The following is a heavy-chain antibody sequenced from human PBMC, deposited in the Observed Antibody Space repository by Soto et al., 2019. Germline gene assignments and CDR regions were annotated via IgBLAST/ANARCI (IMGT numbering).Heavy chain of an antibody. D-gene: IGHD6-19*01. J-gene: IGHJ4*02. V-gene: IGHV3-30-3*01. CDR2: ISYDGSNK. Sequence: QVQLVESGGGVVQPGRSLRLSCAASGFTFSSYAMHWVRQAPGKGLEWVAVISYDGSNKYYADSVKGRFTISRDNSKNTLYLQMNSLRAEDTAVYYCARDRQWLATFDYWGQGTLVTVSS. CDR1: GFTFSSYA. CDR3: ARDRQWLATFDY.